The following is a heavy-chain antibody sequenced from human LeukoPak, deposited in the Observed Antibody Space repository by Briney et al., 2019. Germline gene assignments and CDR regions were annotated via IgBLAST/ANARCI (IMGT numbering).Heavy chain of an antibody. CDR1: GFTFSSYW. V-gene: IGHV3-7*01. CDR2: IKQDGSEK. D-gene: IGHD1-26*01. Sequence: GGSLRLSCAASGFTFSSYWMSWVRQAPGKGLEWVANIKQDGSEKYYVDSVKGRFTISRDNAKNSLYLQMNSLRAEDTAVYYCARAQEGGGSYYFDYWGQGTLVTVSS. J-gene: IGHJ4*02. CDR3: ARAQEGGGSYYFDY.